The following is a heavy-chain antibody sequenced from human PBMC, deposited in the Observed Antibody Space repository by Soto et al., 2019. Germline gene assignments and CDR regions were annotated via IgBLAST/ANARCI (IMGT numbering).Heavy chain of an antibody. J-gene: IGHJ4*02. V-gene: IGHV3-30-3*01. CDR2: ISYDGSNK. Sequence: QVQLVESGGGVVQPGRSLRLSCAASGFTFSSYAMHWVRQAPGKGLEWVAVISYDGSNKYYADSVKGRFTISRDNYKNTLYLQMNSLSAEDTAVYYCARDRGYCSSTSCYRHNYCDYWGQGTLVTVSS. CDR1: GFTFSSYA. CDR3: ARDRGYCSSTSCYRHNYCDY. D-gene: IGHD2-2*01.